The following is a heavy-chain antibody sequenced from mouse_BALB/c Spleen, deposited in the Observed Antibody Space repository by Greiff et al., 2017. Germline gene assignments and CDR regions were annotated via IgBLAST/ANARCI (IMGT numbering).Heavy chain of an antibody. Sequence: QVQLKQSGPELVKPGASVKMSCTASGYTFTSYWMHWVKQRPGQGLEWIGMIDPSNSENRLNQKFKGKATLKVDKSSNTAYMQLSSLTSEDTAFYYCAITTGAYYYAMDYWGQGTSVTVSS. CDR1: GYTFTSYW. D-gene: IGHD1-1*01. J-gene: IGHJ4*01. CDR3: AITTGAYYYAMDY. CDR2: IDPSNSEN. V-gene: IGHV1-74*01.